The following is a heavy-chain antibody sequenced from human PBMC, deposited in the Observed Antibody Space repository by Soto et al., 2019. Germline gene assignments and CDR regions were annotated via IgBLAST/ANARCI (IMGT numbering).Heavy chain of an antibody. J-gene: IGHJ4*02. CDR1: GFTFSSYG. D-gene: IGHD3-22*01. V-gene: IGHV3-30*03. Sequence: QVQLVESGGGVVQPGRSLRLSCAASGFTFSSYGMHWVRQAPGKGLEWVAVISYDGSNKYYADSVKGRFTISRDNSKNTLYRQMNSLRAEDTAVYYCAGEYYYDSSGYPHFDYWGQGTLVTVSS. CDR2: ISYDGSNK. CDR3: AGEYYYDSSGYPHFDY.